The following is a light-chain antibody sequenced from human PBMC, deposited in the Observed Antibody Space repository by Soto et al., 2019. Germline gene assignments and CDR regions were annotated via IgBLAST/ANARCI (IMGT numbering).Light chain of an antibody. CDR2: EVT. V-gene: IGLV2-14*01. J-gene: IGLJ1*01. CDR3: SSYTSSDTLVV. CDR1: TGDVGGYNY. Sequence: QSALTQPASVSGSPGQSITVSCTGTTGDVGGYNYVSWYQQHPGKAPKLIIYEVTNRPSGVSNRFSASKSGNTASLTISGLQADDEADYYCSSYTSSDTLVVFGTGTKLTV.